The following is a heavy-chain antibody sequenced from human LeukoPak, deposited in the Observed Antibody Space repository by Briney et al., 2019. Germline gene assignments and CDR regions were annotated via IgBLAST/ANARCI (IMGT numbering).Heavy chain of an antibody. CDR3: AHRRGASTTVTSPFDS. J-gene: IGHJ5*01. CDR1: GFSLSTSGVG. V-gene: IGHV2-5*02. Sequence: SGPTLVKPTQTLTLTCTFSGFSLSTSGVGVGWIRQPPGKALEWLALIYWGGDERYSPSLKSRLTITKDTSKNQVVLTMTNMDPADTATYYCAHRRGASTTVTSPFDSWGQGTLVTVSS. CDR2: IYWGGDE. D-gene: IGHD4-17*01.